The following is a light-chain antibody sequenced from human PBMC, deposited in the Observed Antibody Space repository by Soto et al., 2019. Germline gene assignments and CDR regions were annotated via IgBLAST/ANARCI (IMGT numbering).Light chain of an antibody. V-gene: IGLV1-44*01. Sequence: QSVLTQPPSASGTPGQRVTISCSGSSSNIGSNTVNWYQQLPGTAPKLLIYSNNRRPSGVPDRFSGSKSGTSASLAISGLQSEDEADYYCAAWDDSLNGPVFGGGTQLPVL. CDR1: SSNIGSNT. CDR2: SNN. J-gene: IGLJ2*01. CDR3: AAWDDSLNGPV.